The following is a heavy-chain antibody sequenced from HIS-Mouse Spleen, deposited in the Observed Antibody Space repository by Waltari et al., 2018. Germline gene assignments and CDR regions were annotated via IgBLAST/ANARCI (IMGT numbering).Heavy chain of an antibody. D-gene: IGHD3-16*01. CDR2: ISPNFGTA. CDR1: GGTFSSYA. J-gene: IGHJ3*02. Sequence: QVQLVQSGAEVKKPGSSVKVSCKASGGTFSSYAISWVRQAPGQGLEWMGGISPNFGTANDEQKCQGRVTITADESTSTAYMELSSLRSEDTAVYYCAREVENNYAVWDAFDIWGQGTMVAVSS. CDR3: AREVENNYAVWDAFDI. V-gene: IGHV1-69*01.